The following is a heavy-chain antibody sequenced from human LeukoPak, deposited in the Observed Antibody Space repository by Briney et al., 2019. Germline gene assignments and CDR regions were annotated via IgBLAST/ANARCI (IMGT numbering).Heavy chain of an antibody. J-gene: IGHJ6*03. V-gene: IGHV1-69*06. CDR1: GGTFSSYA. Sequence: GASVKVSCKASGGTFSSYAISWVRQAPGQGLEWMGGIIPIFGTANYAQKFQGRVTITADKSTSTAYMERSSPGSEDTAVYYWTXXYCSGGSCYGGKYYYYYMDVWGKGTTVTVS. CDR3: TXXYCSGGSCYGGKYYYYYMDV. D-gene: IGHD2-15*01. CDR2: IIPIFGTA.